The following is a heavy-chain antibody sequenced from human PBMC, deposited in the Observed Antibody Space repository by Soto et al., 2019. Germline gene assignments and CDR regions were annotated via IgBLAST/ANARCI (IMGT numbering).Heavy chain of an antibody. D-gene: IGHD5-12*01. CDR1: GPTFIAYY. CDR3: ARVSVDVPE. Sequence: QLVQSGAEVKKPGASVKVSCKTSGPTFIAYYIHWVRQAPGQGLEWMGWIDPKSGGTTYEQKFLGRVTMTRDASINPAYMELNRLTSDDKAVYYCARVSVDVPEWGQGTLLTVSS. V-gene: IGHV1-2*02. J-gene: IGHJ4*02. CDR2: IDPKSGGT.